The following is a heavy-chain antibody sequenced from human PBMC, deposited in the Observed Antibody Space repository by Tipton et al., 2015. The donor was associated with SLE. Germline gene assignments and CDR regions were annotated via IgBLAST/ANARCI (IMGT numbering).Heavy chain of an antibody. CDR3: ARRFLEWFGYGMDV. Sequence: GPVKPSETLSLTCAVYGGSFSGYYWSWIRQPPGKGLEWIGEINHSGSTNYNPSLKSRVTISVDTSKNQFSLKLSSVTAADTAVYYCARRFLEWFGYGMDVWGQGTTVTVSS. J-gene: IGHJ6*02. D-gene: IGHD3-3*01. CDR2: INHSGST. V-gene: IGHV4-34*01. CDR1: GGSFSGYY.